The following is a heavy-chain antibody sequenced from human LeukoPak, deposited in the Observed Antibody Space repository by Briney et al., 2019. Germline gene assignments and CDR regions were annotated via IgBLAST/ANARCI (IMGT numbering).Heavy chain of an antibody. V-gene: IGHV3-30*04. CDR1: GFTFSSYA. CDR2: ISYDGSNK. Sequence: GGSLRLSCAASGFTFSSYAMHWVRQAPGKGLEGVAVISYDGSNKYYADSVKGRFTISRDNSKNTLYLQMNSLRAEDTAVYYCARDPDCSGGSCYRSTDDYWGQGALVTVSS. D-gene: IGHD2-15*01. J-gene: IGHJ4*02. CDR3: ARDPDCSGGSCYRSTDDY.